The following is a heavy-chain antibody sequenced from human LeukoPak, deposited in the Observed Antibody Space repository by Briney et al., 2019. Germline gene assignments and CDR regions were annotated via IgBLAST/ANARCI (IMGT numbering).Heavy chain of an antibody. D-gene: IGHD5-18*01. J-gene: IGHJ4*02. CDR3: ARDSRGYSYGAFDY. V-gene: IGHV3-21*01. Sequence: SGGSLRLSCAASGFTFSSYSMNWVRQAPGKGLEWVSSISSSSSYIYYADSVKGRFTISRDNAKNSLYLQMNSLRAEDTDVYYCARDSRGYSYGAFDYWGQGTLVTVSS. CDR2: ISSSSSYI. CDR1: GFTFSSYS.